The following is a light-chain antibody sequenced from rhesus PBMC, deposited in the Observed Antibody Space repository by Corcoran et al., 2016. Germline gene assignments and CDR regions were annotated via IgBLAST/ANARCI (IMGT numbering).Light chain of an antibody. CDR1: ENVNNY. V-gene: IGKV1-74*01. Sequence: DIQMTQSPSSLSASVGDRVTLTCRASENVNNYLHWYQQKPGKAPNLLNYKASSLQSGVPSRFSGSGSGTDYTFTIRSLQPEDIATYYCQHGYGIPLTFGGGTKV. J-gene: IGKJ4*01. CDR2: KAS. CDR3: QHGYGIPLT.